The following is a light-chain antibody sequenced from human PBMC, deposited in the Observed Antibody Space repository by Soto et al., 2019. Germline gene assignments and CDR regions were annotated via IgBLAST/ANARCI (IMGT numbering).Light chain of an antibody. J-gene: IGLJ2*01. CDR2: DVG. CDR1: SSDVGNYNY. V-gene: IGLV2-11*01. CDR3: CSYAGSYTVV. Sequence: QSALTQPRSVSGSPGQSVTISCTGTSSDVGNYNYVSWYQQHPGKAPKLMIYDVGKRPSGAPDRFSGSKSGNTASLTISGLQAEDEAVYYCCSYAGSYTVVFGGGTKLTVL.